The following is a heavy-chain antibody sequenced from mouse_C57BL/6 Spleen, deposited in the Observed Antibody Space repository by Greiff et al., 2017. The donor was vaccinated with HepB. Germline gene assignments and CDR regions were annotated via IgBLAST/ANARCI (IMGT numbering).Heavy chain of an antibody. CDR1: GYTFTSYW. D-gene: IGHD1-1*01. CDR3: AIGYYGSSLYWYFDV. J-gene: IGHJ1*03. Sequence: QVQLQQPGAELVKPGASVKVSCKASGYTFTSYWMHWVKQRPGQGLEWIGRIHPYDSDTNYNQKFKGKATLTVDKSSSTAYMQLSSLTSEDSAVYYCAIGYYGSSLYWYFDVWGTGTTVTVSS. CDR2: IHPYDSDT. V-gene: IGHV1-74*01.